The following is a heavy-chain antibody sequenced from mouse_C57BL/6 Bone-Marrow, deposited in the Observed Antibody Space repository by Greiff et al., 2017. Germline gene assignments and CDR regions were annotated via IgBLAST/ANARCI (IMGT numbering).Heavy chain of an antibody. J-gene: IGHJ2*01. CDR3: SSFDGIYFDV. Sequence: EVQLQESGAELVRPGASVKLSCTASGFNIKDDYIHWVKQRPEQGLEWIGWIDPEIGDTEYASKFQGKATITSDTSSNTAYLQLSSLTSEDTAVYYCSSFDGIYFDVWGQGTPLTGAS. D-gene: IGHD2-3*01. V-gene: IGHV14-4*01. CDR2: IDPEIGDT. CDR1: GFNIKDDY.